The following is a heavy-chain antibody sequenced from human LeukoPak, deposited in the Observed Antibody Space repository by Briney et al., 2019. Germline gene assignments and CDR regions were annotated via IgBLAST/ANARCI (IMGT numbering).Heavy chain of an antibody. Sequence: SETLSLTCTVSGGSISSYYWSWIRQPPGKGPEWIGYIYYSGSTNYNPSLKSRVTISVDTSKNQFSLKLSSVTAADTAVYYCAREEACSGGSCYYGMDVWGQGTTVTVSS. CDR1: GGSISSYY. D-gene: IGHD2-15*01. CDR2: IYYSGST. J-gene: IGHJ6*02. CDR3: AREEACSGGSCYYGMDV. V-gene: IGHV4-59*01.